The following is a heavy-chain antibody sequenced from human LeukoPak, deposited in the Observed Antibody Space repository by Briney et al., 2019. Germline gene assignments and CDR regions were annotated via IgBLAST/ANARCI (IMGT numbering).Heavy chain of an antibody. V-gene: IGHV3-74*03. CDR3: AREGRVSGYDFDC. CDR2: INSDGSSI. J-gene: IGHJ4*02. CDR1: GFTFSNFA. D-gene: IGHD5-12*01. Sequence: GGSLRLSCAASGFTFSNFAMSWVRQAPGKGLVWVSRINSDGSSITYADSVKGRFTISRDNAKNTLYLLMNSLRVEDTAVYYCAREGRVSGYDFDCWGQGTLVTVSS.